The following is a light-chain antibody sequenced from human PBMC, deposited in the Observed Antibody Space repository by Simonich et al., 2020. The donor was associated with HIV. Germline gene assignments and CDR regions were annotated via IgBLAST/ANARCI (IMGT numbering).Light chain of an antibody. CDR1: SSDVGGYNY. CDR3: SSYTSSTTLV. J-gene: IGLJ3*02. Sequence: QSALTQPRSVSGSPGQSVTISCTGTSSDVGGYNYVSWYQQHPGKDPKLMIYDVSKRPSGVPDRFSGSKSGNTASLTISGLQAEDEADYYCSSYTSSTTLVFGGGTKLTAL. V-gene: IGLV2-11*01. CDR2: DVS.